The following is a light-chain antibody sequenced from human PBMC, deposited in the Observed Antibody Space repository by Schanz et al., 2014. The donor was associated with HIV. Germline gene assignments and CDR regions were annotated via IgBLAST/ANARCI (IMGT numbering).Light chain of an antibody. CDR3: QQSYSTPRT. V-gene: IGKV1-8*01. CDR2: GAS. CDR1: QGIGSY. J-gene: IGKJ1*01. Sequence: AIPITQSPSSLSASTGDRVTLTCRASQGIGSYFASDQQKPGKAPKLLIYGASTLQSGVPSRFSGSGSGTDFTLTISSLQPEDFATYYCQQSYSTPRTFGQGTKVEIK.